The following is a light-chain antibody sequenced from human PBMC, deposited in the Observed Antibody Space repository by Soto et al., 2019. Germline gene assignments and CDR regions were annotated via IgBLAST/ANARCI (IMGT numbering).Light chain of an antibody. CDR1: QTVSSSY. CDR2: GAS. Sequence: IVLMQSPGTLSLSPGERATLSCRASQTVSSSYLAWYQQKPGQAPRLLMYGASTRATGIPDRFSGSGSGTDFTLTISRLEPEDFAVYYCQQYGSSPGTFGQGTKVEIK. CDR3: QQYGSSPGT. V-gene: IGKV3-20*01. J-gene: IGKJ1*01.